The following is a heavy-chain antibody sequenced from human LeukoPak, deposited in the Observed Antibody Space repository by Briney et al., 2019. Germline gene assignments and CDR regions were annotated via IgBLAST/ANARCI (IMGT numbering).Heavy chain of an antibody. V-gene: IGHV4-4*07. CDR1: GGSISSYY. D-gene: IGHD1-1*01. CDR3: ARGRTNWNDDDAFDI. J-gene: IGHJ3*02. CDR2: IYTSGST. Sequence: SETLSLTCTVSGGSISSYYWSWIRQPAGKGLEWIGRIYTSGSTNYNPSLKSRVTMSVDTSKNQFSLKLSSVTAADTAVYYCARGRTNWNDDDAFDIWGQGTMVTVSS.